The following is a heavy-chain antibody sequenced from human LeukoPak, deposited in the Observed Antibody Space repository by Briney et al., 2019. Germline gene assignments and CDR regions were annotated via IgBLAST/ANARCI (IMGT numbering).Heavy chain of an antibody. CDR2: IYYSGST. J-gene: IGHJ5*02. Sequence: SETLSLTCTVSGGSVSSGSYYWSWIRQPPGTGLEWIGYIYYSGSTNYNPSLKSRVTISVDTSKNQSSLKLSSVTAADTAVYYCARFSGSGSGFDPWGQGTLVTVSS. D-gene: IGHD6-19*01. CDR3: ARFSGSGSGFDP. V-gene: IGHV4-61*01. CDR1: GGSVSSGSYY.